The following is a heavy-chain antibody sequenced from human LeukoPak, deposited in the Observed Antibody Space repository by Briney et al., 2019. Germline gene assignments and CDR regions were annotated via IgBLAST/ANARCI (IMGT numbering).Heavy chain of an antibody. CDR3: ARVSPPYSSSGAFDI. CDR2: IIPIFGTA. D-gene: IGHD6-6*01. V-gene: IGHV1-69*05. Sequence: GASVKVSCKASGYTFTSYGISWVRQAPGQGLEWMGGIIPIFGTANYAQKFQGRVTITTDESTSTAYMELSSLRSEDTAVYYCARVSPPYSSSGAFDIWGQGTMVTVSS. J-gene: IGHJ3*02. CDR1: GYTFTSYG.